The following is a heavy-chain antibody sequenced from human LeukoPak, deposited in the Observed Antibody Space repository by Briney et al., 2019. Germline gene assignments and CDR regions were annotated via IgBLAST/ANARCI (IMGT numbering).Heavy chain of an antibody. D-gene: IGHD3-10*01. CDR2: INHSGST. Sequence: SETLSLTWAVYGGSFSGYYWSWIRQPPGKGLEWIGEINHSGSTNYNPSLKSRVTISVDTSKSQFSLKLTSVTAADTAVYYCAREGSYFGSGSPPLDYWGQGTLVTVSS. CDR1: GGSFSGYY. V-gene: IGHV4-34*01. J-gene: IGHJ4*02. CDR3: AREGSYFGSGSPPLDY.